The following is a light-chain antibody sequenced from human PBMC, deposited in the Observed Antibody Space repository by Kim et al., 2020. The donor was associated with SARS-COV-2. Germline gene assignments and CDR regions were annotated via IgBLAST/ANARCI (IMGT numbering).Light chain of an antibody. CDR2: SNN. J-gene: IGLJ2*01. CDR1: SSNMGSNF. CDR3: ATWEDSLIRV. Sequence: PGQWVTRFCSGSSSNMGSNFVNGYQQFPEAAPRLLNYSNNQRPSGVPGRFAGSKSGTSASLAISGLQSEDGAVYYCATWEDSLIRVFGGGTRLTVL. V-gene: IGLV1-44*01.